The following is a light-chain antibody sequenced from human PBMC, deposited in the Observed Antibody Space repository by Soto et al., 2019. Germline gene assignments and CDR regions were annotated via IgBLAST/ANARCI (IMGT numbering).Light chain of an antibody. CDR2: ANI. CDR1: GSNIGAGYD. J-gene: IGLJ1*01. Sequence: QSVLTQPPSVSGAPGQRVTISCTGRGSNIGAGYDVHWYQQLPGTAPKLLIFANINRPSGVPDRFSGSKSGTSASLAITGLRAEDEADYYCQSYDSSPSGYVFGTGTKVTVL. CDR3: QSYDSSPSGYV. V-gene: IGLV1-40*01.